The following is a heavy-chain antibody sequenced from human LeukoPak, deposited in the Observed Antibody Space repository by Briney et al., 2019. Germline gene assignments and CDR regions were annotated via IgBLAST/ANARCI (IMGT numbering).Heavy chain of an antibody. CDR1: GGSISSGAYY. Sequence: PSETLSLTCTVSGGSISSGAYYWSWIRQHPGKGPEWIGNIFYSGNTYYNPSHKSRVTISVDTSKNQFSLKLSSVTAADTAVYYCARTNVLRYFDWLQTSSVGVGDWFDPWGQGTLVTVSS. J-gene: IGHJ5*02. CDR2: IFYSGNT. D-gene: IGHD3-9*01. CDR3: ARTNVLRYFDWLQTSSVGVGDWFDP. V-gene: IGHV4-31*03.